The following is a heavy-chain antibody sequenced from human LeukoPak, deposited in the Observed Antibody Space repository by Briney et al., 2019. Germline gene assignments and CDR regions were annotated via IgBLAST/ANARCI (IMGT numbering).Heavy chain of an antibody. V-gene: IGHV3-23*01. CDR3: AKDISQGYTFGSIEEDY. D-gene: IGHD5-18*01. CDR1: GSTFSRDA. CDR2: ISESDGST. Sequence: GGCLRLSCAASGSTFSRDAMSWVRQAPGKGLEWLSAISESDGSTYYADSVKGRFTISRDNSKDTLYLQMNSLGADDTAVYFCAKDISQGYTFGSIEEDYWGQGTLVTVSS. J-gene: IGHJ4*02.